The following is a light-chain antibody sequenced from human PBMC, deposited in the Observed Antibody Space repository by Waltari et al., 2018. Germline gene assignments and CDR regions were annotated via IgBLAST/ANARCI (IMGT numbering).Light chain of an antibody. CDR3: QQANNFPWT. J-gene: IGKJ1*01. Sequence: DIQMTQSPSSVSASVGDRVTITCRASQGISHYLAWYQQAPGTAPKVLIYAASSLQSGVPSRFSGSGSGTDFTLTISSLQPEDVATYYCQQANNFPWTFGQGTKVEIK. CDR2: AAS. CDR1: QGISHY. V-gene: IGKV1-12*01.